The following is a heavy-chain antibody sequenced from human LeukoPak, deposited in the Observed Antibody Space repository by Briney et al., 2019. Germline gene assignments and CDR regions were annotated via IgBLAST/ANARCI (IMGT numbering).Heavy chain of an antibody. J-gene: IGHJ4*02. Sequence: GGSLRLSCAASGFSFRDYYMNWIRQAPGKGLGWVSLISSSSSYTNYADSVKGRFTISRDNAKNSLFLQMNSLRAEDTAVYYCANQGVDGDYPFDYWGQGTLVTVSS. CDR1: GFSFRDYY. CDR2: ISSSSSYT. V-gene: IGHV3-11*03. CDR3: ANQGVDGDYPFDY. D-gene: IGHD4-17*01.